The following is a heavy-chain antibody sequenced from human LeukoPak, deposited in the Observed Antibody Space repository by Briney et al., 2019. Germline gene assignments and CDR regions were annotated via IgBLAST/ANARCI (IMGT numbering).Heavy chain of an antibody. CDR1: GVSMTNDR. CDR2: MSDSGQT. V-gene: IGHV4-59*01. CDR3: ARITGYFDSGGSYYWGFFDY. Sequence: SETLSLACSVSGVSMTNDRWTWIRQAPGKGLEWIGYMSDSGQTNYNPSLRSRATVSVDTSKSQCSLRLTSVTSADTAVYYCARITGYFDSGGSYYWGFFDYWGQGSLVTVSS. D-gene: IGHD3-22*01. J-gene: IGHJ4*02.